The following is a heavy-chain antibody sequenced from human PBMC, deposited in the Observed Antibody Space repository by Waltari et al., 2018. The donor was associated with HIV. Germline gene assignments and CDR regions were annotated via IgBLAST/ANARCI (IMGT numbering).Heavy chain of an antibody. CDR2: ISYDGSNK. Sequence: QVQLVASGGGVVQPGRSLRLSCAASGFTFSSYGMHWVRQAPGKGLEWVAVISYDGSNKYYADSVKGRFTISRDNSKNTLYLQMNSLRAEDTAVYYCAKDLTQYGMDVWGQGTTVTVSS. CDR1: GFTFSSYG. V-gene: IGHV3-30*18. CDR3: AKDLTQYGMDV. J-gene: IGHJ6*02. D-gene: IGHD7-27*01.